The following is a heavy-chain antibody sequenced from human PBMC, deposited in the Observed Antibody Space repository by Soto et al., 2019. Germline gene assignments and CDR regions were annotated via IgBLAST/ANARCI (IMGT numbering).Heavy chain of an antibody. CDR2: IIPIFGTA. Sequence: SVKVSCKASGGTFSSYAISWVRQAPGQGLEWMGGIIPIFGTANYAQKFQGRVTITADESTSPAYMELSSPRSEDTAVYYCSRDQSCQYYYNSSGYLGAFDMWGQGTMDTVSS. D-gene: IGHD3-22*01. J-gene: IGHJ3*02. CDR3: SRDQSCQYYYNSSGYLGAFDM. CDR1: GGTFSSYA. V-gene: IGHV1-69*13.